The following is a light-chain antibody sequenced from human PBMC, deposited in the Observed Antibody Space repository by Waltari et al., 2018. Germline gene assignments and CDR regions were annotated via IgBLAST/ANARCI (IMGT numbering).Light chain of an antibody. CDR3: QSTDSSGSYWV. CDR1: ALPSQY. J-gene: IGLJ3*02. CDR2: KDS. V-gene: IGLV3-25*03. Sequence: GQTARITCSGDALPSQYVYWYQQRPGQAPILIIYKDSERPSGIPERFSGSNSGTTVTLTISGVRAEDEADYYCQSTDSSGSYWVFGGGTKLTVL.